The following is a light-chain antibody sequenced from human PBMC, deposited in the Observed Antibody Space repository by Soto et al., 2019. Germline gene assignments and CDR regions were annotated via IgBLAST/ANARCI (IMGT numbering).Light chain of an antibody. V-gene: IGLV2-14*01. CDR1: SSDVGNYNY. CDR3: SSYTSSSTRV. Sequence: QSALTQPASVSGSPGQSITISCTGTSSDVGNYNYVSWYQQHPGKAPKLMIYEVSYRPSGVSNRFSGSKSGNTASLTISGLQAEDEADYYCSSYTSSSTRVFGGGTQLTVL. CDR2: EVS. J-gene: IGLJ2*01.